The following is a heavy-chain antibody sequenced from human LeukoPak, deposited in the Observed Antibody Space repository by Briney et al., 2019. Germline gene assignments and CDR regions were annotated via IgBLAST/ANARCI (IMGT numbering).Heavy chain of an antibody. CDR2: ISGYNGQT. CDR1: GYTFVNYG. J-gene: IGHJ4*02. D-gene: IGHD3-22*01. CDR3: ARDLIHSSGYDFGGDY. Sequence: GASVKVSCKASGYTFVNYGITWVRQAPGQGLECMGCISGYNGQTSYAQNLQGRVTMTTDTSTRTAYMELRSLTSDDTAMYYCARDLIHSSGYDFGGDYWGQGTLVTVSS. V-gene: IGHV1-18*01.